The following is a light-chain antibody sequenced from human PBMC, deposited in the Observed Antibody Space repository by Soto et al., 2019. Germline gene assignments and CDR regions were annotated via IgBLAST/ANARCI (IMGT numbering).Light chain of an antibody. CDR3: SSYTSTYSDV. CDR2: DVS. J-gene: IGLJ1*01. Sequence: QSALTQPASVSGSPGQSITISCTGTSSDVGGYTYVSWYQQHPGKAPKLMIYDVSSRPSGVSDRFSGSKSGNTASLTISGLLSEDEADYYCSSYTSTYSDVFGTGTKLTVL. CDR1: SSDVGGYTY. V-gene: IGLV2-14*01.